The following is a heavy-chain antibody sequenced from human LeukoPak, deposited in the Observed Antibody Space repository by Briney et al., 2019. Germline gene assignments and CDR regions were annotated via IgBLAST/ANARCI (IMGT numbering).Heavy chain of an antibody. J-gene: IGHJ3*02. D-gene: IGHD3-3*01. CDR3: ARGETIFGVPIPPDI. CDR2: IIPIFGTA. V-gene: IGHV1-69*05. Sequence: SVKVSCKASGGTFSSYAISWVRQAPGQGLEWMGGIIPIFGTANYAQKFQGRVTITTDESTSTAYMELSSLRSEDTAVYYCARGETIFGVPIPPDIWGQGTMVTVSS. CDR1: GGTFSSYA.